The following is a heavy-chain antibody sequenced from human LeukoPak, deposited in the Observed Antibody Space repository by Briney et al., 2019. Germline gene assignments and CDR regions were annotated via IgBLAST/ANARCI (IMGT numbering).Heavy chain of an antibody. CDR1: GGSISSYY. V-gene: IGHV4-59*01. CDR2: IYYSGST. J-gene: IGHJ5*02. Sequence: SETLSLTCTVSGGSISSYYWSWIRQPPGKGLEWIGYIYYSGSTNYNPSLKSRVTISVDTSKNQFSLKLSSVTAADTAVYYFARGSLGFFDPWGQGTLVTVSS. CDR3: ARGSLGFFDP.